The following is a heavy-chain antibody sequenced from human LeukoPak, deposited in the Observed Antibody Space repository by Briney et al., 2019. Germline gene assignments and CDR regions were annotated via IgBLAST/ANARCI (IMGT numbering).Heavy chain of an antibody. D-gene: IGHD3-3*01. J-gene: IGHJ4*02. CDR3: AKRSGSSGGYFGY. CDR1: GFTFSSYW. CDR2: IISGGGT. V-gene: IGHV3-74*01. Sequence: QPGGSLRLSCAASGFTFSSYWMHWVRQAPGKGLVWVSTIISGGGTSYADSVKGRFTISRDNSKNTVYMQMNSLRAEDTAVYYCAKRSGSSGGYFGYGGQGTLVTVSS.